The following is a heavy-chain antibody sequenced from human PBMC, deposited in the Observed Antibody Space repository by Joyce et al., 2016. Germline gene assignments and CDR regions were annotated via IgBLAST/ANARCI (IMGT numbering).Heavy chain of an antibody. CDR2: IFHGRTT. D-gene: IGHD3-16*02. J-gene: IGHJ5*02. CDR1: GGSISRTSYY. CDR3: ARGDYVWGTYRPHWFDP. V-gene: IGHV4-39*01. Sequence: QLRLQESGPGLVKPSETLSLTCTVSGGSISRTSYYWGWIRQSPGKGLGWIGSIFHGRTTYFNPSFESRVTISVDTSKNQFSLRLRSVTAVDTAMYYCARGDYVWGTYRPHWFDPWGQGTLVTVSS.